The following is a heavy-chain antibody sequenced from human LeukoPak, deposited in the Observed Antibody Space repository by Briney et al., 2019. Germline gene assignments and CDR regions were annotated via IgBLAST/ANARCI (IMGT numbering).Heavy chain of an antibody. D-gene: IGHD2-15*01. V-gene: IGHV4-39*07. CDR2: IFYTGNT. Sequence: SETLSLTCSVSGVYFSSSGCYWGWIRQPPGKGLEWIGSIFYTGNTYYNPSLKSRVTISVDTSKNQFSLKLSSVTAADTAVYHCARFSAAATKYYFDYWGQGTLVTVSS. CDR1: GVYFSSSGCY. CDR3: ARFSAAATKYYFDY. J-gene: IGHJ4*02.